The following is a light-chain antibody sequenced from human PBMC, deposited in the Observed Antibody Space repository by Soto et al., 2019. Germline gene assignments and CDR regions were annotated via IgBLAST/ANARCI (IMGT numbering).Light chain of an antibody. J-gene: IGKJ2*01. V-gene: IGKV3-15*01. CDR2: GAS. CDR1: QSVNSN. CDR3: QQYNNWPPYT. Sequence: EIMMTQSPVTLSVSPGERATLSCRASQSVNSNLAWYQQKPGQAPRLLIYGASTRATGIPASFIGNGSGTEFTLTISSLQSEDFAVYYCQQYNNWPPYTFGQGTKLEIK.